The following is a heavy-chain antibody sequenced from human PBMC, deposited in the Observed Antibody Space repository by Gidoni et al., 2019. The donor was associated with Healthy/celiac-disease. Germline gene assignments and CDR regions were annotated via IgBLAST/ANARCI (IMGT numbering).Heavy chain of an antibody. D-gene: IGHD6-19*01. Sequence: EVQLVESGGGLVKPGGSLRLSCAASGFTFSSYSMNGVRQAPGKGLEWVSAMSSSSSYIYYADSVKGRFTISRDNAKNSLYMQMNSLRAEDTAVYYCARDLEGGSGWYHPFDYWGQGTLVTVCS. J-gene: IGHJ4*02. CDR3: ARDLEGGSGWYHPFDY. V-gene: IGHV3-21*01. CDR1: GFTFSSYS. CDR2: MSSSSSYI.